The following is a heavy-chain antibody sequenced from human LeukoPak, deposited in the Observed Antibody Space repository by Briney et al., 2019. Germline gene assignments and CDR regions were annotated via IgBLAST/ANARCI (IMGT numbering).Heavy chain of an antibody. D-gene: IGHD1-26*01. CDR3: ARVKVGATYYYFDY. J-gene: IGHJ4*02. CDR1: GYTFTSYA. CDR2: INAGNGNT. V-gene: IGHV1-3*01. Sequence: ASVKVSCKASGYTFTSYAMHWVRQAPGQRLEWMGWINAGNGNTKYSQKFQGRVTITRDTSASTAYMELSRLRSDDTAVYYCARVKVGATYYYFDYWGQGTLVTVSS.